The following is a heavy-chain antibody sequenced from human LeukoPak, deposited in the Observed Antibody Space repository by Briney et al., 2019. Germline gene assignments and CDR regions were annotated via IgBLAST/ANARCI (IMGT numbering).Heavy chain of an antibody. CDR1: GFTFSSYA. CDR3: AREMATIRD. D-gene: IGHD5-24*01. Sequence: GSLRLSCAASGFTFSSYAMSWVRQAPGKGLEWVSGISGGDGNTYYADSVKGRFTISRDNAKNSLYLQMNSLRAEDTAVYYCAREMATIRDWGQGTLVTVSS. CDR2: ISGGDGNT. V-gene: IGHV3-23*01. J-gene: IGHJ4*02.